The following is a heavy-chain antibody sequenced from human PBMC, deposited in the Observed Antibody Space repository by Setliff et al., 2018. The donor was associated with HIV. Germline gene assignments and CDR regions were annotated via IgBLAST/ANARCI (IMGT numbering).Heavy chain of an antibody. Sequence: SETLSLTCAVSGASDISYIWWSWVRQPPGKGLEWIGEINHSGSTHYNPSLQSRVTISVDKSKSQFSLKLNSVTAADTAVYYCGGNGYYSIDYWGQGTLVTVSS. J-gene: IGHJ4*02. CDR2: INHSGST. CDR3: GGNGYYSIDY. D-gene: IGHD3-22*01. CDR1: GASDISYIW. V-gene: IGHV4-4*02.